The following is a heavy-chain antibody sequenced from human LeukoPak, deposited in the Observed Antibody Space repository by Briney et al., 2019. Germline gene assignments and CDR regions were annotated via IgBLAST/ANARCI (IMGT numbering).Heavy chain of an antibody. Sequence: GGSLRLSCVASGFPFSSYWMTWVRQAPGKGLEWVANIKQDGSKKSYVDSVKGRFTISRDNAKNSLYLQMNSLRAEDTAIYYCTRVGYIDEGIDYWGQGTLVTVSS. D-gene: IGHD5-24*01. J-gene: IGHJ4*02. CDR1: GFPFSSYW. CDR2: IKQDGSKK. CDR3: TRVGYIDEGIDY. V-gene: IGHV3-7*04.